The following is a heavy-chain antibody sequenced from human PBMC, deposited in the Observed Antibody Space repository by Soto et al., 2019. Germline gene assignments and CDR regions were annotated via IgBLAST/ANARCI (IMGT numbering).Heavy chain of an antibody. CDR1: GFTQGGYG. D-gene: IGHD3-3*01. CDR3: ATDRDDPRDYSNY. V-gene: IGHV3-23*01. Sequence: GGWLRLSCAAAGFTQGGYGMSWVRQAPGKGLEWVSAVSPNGLGIYYADSVRGRFTISRDFSKNTVFLQMDSLRAEDTALYYCATDRDDPRDYSNYWGQVTMLTFYS. CDR2: VSPNGLGI. J-gene: IGHJ4*02.